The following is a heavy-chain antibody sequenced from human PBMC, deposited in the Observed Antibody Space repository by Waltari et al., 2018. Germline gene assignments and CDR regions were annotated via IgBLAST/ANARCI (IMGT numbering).Heavy chain of an antibody. CDR1: GYSFTSYW. V-gene: IGHV5-51*03. D-gene: IGHD3-9*01. Sequence: EVQLVQSGAEVKKPGEYLKISCKGSGYSFTSYWIGWVRQMPGKGLEWMGIIYPGDSDTRYSPSCQGQVLISADKSISTAYLQWSSLKASDTAMYYCARRRDFDWWPLDYWGQGTLVTVSS. J-gene: IGHJ4*02. CDR3: ARRRDFDWWPLDY. CDR2: IYPGDSDT.